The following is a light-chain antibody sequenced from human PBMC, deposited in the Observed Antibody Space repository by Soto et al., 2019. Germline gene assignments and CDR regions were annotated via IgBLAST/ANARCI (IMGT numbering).Light chain of an antibody. Sequence: QSALTQPASMSGSPGQSITMSCTGTSSDVGRYDYVSWYQQYPGKAPKLMIYEVTNRPSGVSNRFSGSKSGNTASLPISGLQAEDEADYYCTSYASTITYVIFGGGTKPTVL. J-gene: IGLJ2*01. V-gene: IGLV2-14*01. CDR2: EVT. CDR3: TSYASTITYVI. CDR1: SSDVGRYDY.